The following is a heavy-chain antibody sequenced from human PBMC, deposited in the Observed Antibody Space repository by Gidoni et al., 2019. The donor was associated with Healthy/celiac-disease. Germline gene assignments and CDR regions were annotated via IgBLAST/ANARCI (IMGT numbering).Heavy chain of an antibody. Sequence: QLQLQESGSGLVKPSQTLSLTCTVSGGSISSGGYSWSWIRQPPGKGLEWIGYIYHSGSTYYHPAIKSRVTISVDRSKNQCSLKLSSVPAADTAVYYCARDVRREDSSGYPYYYYGMDVWGQGTTVTVSS. D-gene: IGHD3-22*01. CDR1: GGSISSGGYS. CDR2: IYHSGST. CDR3: ARDVRREDSSGYPYYYYGMDV. J-gene: IGHJ6*02. V-gene: IGHV4-30-2*01.